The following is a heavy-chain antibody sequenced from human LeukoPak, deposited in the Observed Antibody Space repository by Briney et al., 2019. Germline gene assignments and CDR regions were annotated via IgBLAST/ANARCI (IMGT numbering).Heavy chain of an antibody. J-gene: IGHJ4*02. D-gene: IGHD3-22*01. V-gene: IGHV1-2*02. CDR3: ARGDMIDGG. CDR2: INPNSGGT. Sequence: ASVKVSCKASGYRFTGHYMHWVRQAPGQGLEWMGWINPNSGGTNYAQKFQGRVTMTRDTSISTAYMELSSLRFDDTAVYYCARGDMIDGGWGQGTLVTVSS. CDR1: GYRFTGHY.